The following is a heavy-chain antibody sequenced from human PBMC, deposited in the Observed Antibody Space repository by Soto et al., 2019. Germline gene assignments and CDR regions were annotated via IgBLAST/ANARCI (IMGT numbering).Heavy chain of an antibody. D-gene: IGHD1-20*01. CDR3: SREGSIIIRPLPEF. CDR2: VSKSGYT. V-gene: IGHV3-21*01. Sequence: RRSVRLSCAVSVFYFNNYGINFVRQPPGKGLEWVSSVSKSGYTYYSDSVKGRFTISRYNAKNSVSLQMNSLRAEDTAVYYCSREGSIIIRPLPEFWGRGTLVTVSS. CDR1: VFYFNNYG. J-gene: IGHJ4*02.